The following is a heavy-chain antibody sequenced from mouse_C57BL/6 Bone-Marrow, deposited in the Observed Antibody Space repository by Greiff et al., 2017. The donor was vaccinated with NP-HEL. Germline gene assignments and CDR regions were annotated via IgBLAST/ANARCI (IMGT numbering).Heavy chain of an antibody. D-gene: IGHD1-1*01. V-gene: IGHV1-55*01. CDR3: ARDPITRVVEVDY. J-gene: IGHJ2*01. CDR1: GYTFTSYW. CDR2: IYPGSGST. Sequence: QVQLQQPGAELVKPGASVKMSCKASGYTFTSYWITWVKQRPGQGLEWIGDIYPGSGSTNYNEKFKSKATLTVDTSSSTAYMQLSSLTSEDSAVAYCARDPITRVVEVDYWGQGTTLTVSS.